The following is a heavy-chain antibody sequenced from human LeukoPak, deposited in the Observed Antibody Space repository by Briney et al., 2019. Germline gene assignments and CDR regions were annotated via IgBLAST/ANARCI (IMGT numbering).Heavy chain of an antibody. J-gene: IGHJ5*02. V-gene: IGHV3-21*01. CDR3: AHNGNRYSSSPHRFWFDP. CDR1: GFTFSSYW. D-gene: IGHD6-13*01. Sequence: PGGSLRLSCAASGFTFSSYWMSWVRQAPGKGLEWVSSISSSSSYIYYADSVKGRFTISRDNAKNSLYLQMNSLRAEDTAVYYCAHNGNRYSSSPHRFWFDPWGQGTLVTVSS. CDR2: ISSSSSYI.